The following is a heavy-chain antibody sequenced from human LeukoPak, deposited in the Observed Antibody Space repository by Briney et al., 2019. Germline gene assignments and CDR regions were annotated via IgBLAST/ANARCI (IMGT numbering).Heavy chain of an antibody. Sequence: GGSLRLSCAASGFTFNGSAMHWVRQASGKGLEWVGRIRSKANSYATAYAASVEGRFTISRDDSKNTAYLQMNSLRVEDTAVYYCLRGDRRDYWGQGTLVTVSS. CDR1: GFTFNGSA. J-gene: IGHJ4*02. V-gene: IGHV3-73*01. D-gene: IGHD3-10*01. CDR3: LRGDRRDY. CDR2: IRSKANSYAT.